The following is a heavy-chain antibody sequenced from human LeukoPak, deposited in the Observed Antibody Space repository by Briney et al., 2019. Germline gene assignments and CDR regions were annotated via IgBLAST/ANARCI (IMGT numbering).Heavy chain of an antibody. J-gene: IGHJ4*02. CDR3: ARAGIDYFGSRTYYNPYFDY. D-gene: IGHD3-10*01. CDR2: IYYSGST. Sequence: KSSETLSLTCTVSGGSISSSSYYWGWIRQPPGKGLEWIGSIYYSGSTYYNPSLKSRVTISLDTSKNRFSLKLSSVTAADTALYYCARAGIDYFGSRTYYNPYFDYWGQGTLVTVSS. CDR1: GGSISSSSYY. V-gene: IGHV4-39*07.